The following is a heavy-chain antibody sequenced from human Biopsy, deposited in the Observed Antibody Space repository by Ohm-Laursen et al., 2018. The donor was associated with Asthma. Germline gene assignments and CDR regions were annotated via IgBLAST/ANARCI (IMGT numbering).Heavy chain of an antibody. V-gene: IGHV1-46*01. J-gene: IGHJ4*02. CDR2: FNPSGGST. D-gene: IGHD3-22*01. CDR3: ARPYYDSSGYYYENLSFDY. Sequence: SVKVSCKASGYSFTSDYIHWVRQAPGQGLEWMGIFNPSGGSTSYAQKFQGRVTITRDTSASTAYMELSSLRSEDTAVYYCARPYYDSSGYYYENLSFDYWGQGTLVTVSS. CDR1: GYSFTSDY.